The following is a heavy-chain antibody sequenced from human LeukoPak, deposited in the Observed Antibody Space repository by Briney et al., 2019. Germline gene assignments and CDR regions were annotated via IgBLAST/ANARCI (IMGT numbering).Heavy chain of an antibody. CDR1: GFTFSSYW. Sequence: GGTLRLSCAASGFTFSSYWMHWVRQAPGKGLVWVSRINSDGSSTSYADSVKGRFTISRDNAKNTLYLQMNSLRAEDTAVYYCARGNRGYCSSTSCYAGWFDPWGQGTLVTVSS. D-gene: IGHD2-2*01. CDR3: ARGNRGYCSSTSCYAGWFDP. J-gene: IGHJ5*02. V-gene: IGHV3-74*01. CDR2: INSDGSST.